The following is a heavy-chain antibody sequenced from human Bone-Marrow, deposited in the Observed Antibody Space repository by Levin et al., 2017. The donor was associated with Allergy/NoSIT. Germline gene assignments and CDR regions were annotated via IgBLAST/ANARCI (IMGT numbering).Heavy chain of an antibody. D-gene: IGHD2-2*02. CDR1: GYTFTSYD. Sequence: ASVKVSCKASGYTFTSYDINWVRQATGQGLEWMGWMNPNSGNTGYAQKFQGRVTMTRNTSISTAYMELSSLRSEDTAVYYCARGRAKKGYCSSTSCYKVKYYYYGMDVWGQGTTVTVSS. CDR3: ARGRAKKGYCSSTSCYKVKYYYYGMDV. V-gene: IGHV1-8*01. J-gene: IGHJ6*02. CDR2: MNPNSGNT.